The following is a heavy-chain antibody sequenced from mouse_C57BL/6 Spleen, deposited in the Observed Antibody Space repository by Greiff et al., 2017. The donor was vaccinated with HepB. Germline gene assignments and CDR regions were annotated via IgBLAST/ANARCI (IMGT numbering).Heavy chain of an antibody. Sequence: EVKVVESGGGLVKPGGSLKLSCAASGFTFSSYTMSWVRQTPEKRLEWVATISGGGGNTYYPDSVKGRFTISRDNAKNTLYLQMSSLRSEDTALYYCARQKDYGYDWFAYWGQGTLVTVSA. D-gene: IGHD2-2*01. CDR1: GFTFSSYT. V-gene: IGHV5-9*01. J-gene: IGHJ3*01. CDR2: ISGGGGNT. CDR3: ARQKDYGYDWFAY.